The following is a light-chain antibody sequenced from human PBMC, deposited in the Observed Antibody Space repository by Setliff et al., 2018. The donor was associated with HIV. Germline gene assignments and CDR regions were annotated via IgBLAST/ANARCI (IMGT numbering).Light chain of an antibody. V-gene: IGLV2-14*03. CDR2: DVS. CDR3: SSYTSSSSYV. CDR1: SSDIGGYNY. Sequence: ALTQPASVSGSPGQSITISCTGTSSDIGGYNYVSWYQQHPGKAPKPMIYDVSNRPSGVSNRFSGSKSGNTASLTISGLQAEDEADYYCSSYTSSSSYVFGTGTKVTVL. J-gene: IGLJ1*01.